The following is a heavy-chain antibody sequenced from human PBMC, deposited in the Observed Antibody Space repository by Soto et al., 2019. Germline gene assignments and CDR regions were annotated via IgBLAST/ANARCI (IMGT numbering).Heavy chain of an antibody. CDR2: IYYSGSA. D-gene: IGHD6-13*01. CDR1: GGSISRGDYY. V-gene: IGHV4-31*03. CDR3: ARDASSNWHHFDY. J-gene: IGHJ4*02. Sequence: TLSLTCIVSGGSISRGDYYWVWIRQHPGKGLEWIGYIYYSGSAYYNPSLKSRVSMSVDTSKNQFSLKLSSVAAADTAIYFCARDASSNWHHFDYWGQGTLVTVSS.